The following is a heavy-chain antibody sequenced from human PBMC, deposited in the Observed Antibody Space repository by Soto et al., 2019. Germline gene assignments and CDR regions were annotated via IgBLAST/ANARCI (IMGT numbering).Heavy chain of an antibody. J-gene: IGHJ3*02. D-gene: IGHD1-7*01. Sequence: GGSLRLSCAASGFTFSSHGMHWVRQAPGKGLEWVAVISYDGSNKYYADSVKGRFTISRDNSKNTLYLQMNSLRAEDTAVYYCAKDRETGTTDAFDIWGQGTMVTVSS. CDR1: GFTFSSHG. CDR2: ISYDGSNK. V-gene: IGHV3-30*18. CDR3: AKDRETGTTDAFDI.